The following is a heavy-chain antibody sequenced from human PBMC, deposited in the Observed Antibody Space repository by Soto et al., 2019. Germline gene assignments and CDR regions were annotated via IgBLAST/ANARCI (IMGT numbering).Heavy chain of an antibody. V-gene: IGHV3-30*18. CDR2: ISYDGSIK. CDR1: VFTFIGYG. Sequence: PGGSLRLSCASSVFTFIGYGMHWVRQAPGRGLEWVALISYDGSIKYYADSVRGRFTISRDNSKNTLYLQMNSLRAEDTAVYYCANSEYSRYKNIDVWGQGTTVTVSS. D-gene: IGHD5-18*01. J-gene: IGHJ6*02. CDR3: ANSEYSRYKNIDV.